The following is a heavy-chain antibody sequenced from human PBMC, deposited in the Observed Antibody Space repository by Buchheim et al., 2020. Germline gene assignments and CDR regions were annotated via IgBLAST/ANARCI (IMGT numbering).Heavy chain of an antibody. V-gene: IGHV3-30*04. Sequence: QVQLVESGGGVVQPGRSLRLSCAASGFTFSSYAMHWVRQAPGKGLEWVAVISYDGSNKYYADSVKGRFTISRDNSKNTLYLQMNSLRAEDTAVYYCARDKSPIIVVVLDSWGQGTL. CDR2: ISYDGSNK. J-gene: IGHJ4*02. CDR3: ARDKSPIIVVVLDS. D-gene: IGHD2-21*01. CDR1: GFTFSSYA.